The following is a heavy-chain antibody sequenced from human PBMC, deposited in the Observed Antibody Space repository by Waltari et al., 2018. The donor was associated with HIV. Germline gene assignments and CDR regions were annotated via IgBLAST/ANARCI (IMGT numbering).Heavy chain of an antibody. V-gene: IGHV5-51*01. CDR2: IFPSDADT. Sequence: EVELVQSGPEVKKPGESLKISCKTSGYTFSSNWIGWVRQMPGKGLEWMGIIFPSDADTRYSPSFQGQVTISADRSTATAFLEWRSLKASDTATYYCVRRPSGRAFDYWGQGTLVTVSS. CDR3: VRRPSGRAFDY. CDR1: GYTFSSNW. J-gene: IGHJ4*02.